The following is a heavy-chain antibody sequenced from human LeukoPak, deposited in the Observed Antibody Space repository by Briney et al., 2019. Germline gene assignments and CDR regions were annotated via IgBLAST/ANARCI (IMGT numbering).Heavy chain of an antibody. CDR3: ASRPFYGGNVD. V-gene: IGHV4-38-2*01. CDR1: GYSISSGYY. D-gene: IGHD4-23*01. Sequence: PSETLSLTCAVSGYSISSGYYWGWIRQPPGKGLEWIGSIYHSGSTYYNPSLKSRVTISVDTSKNQFSLKLSSVTAADTAVYYCASRPFYGGNVDWGQGTLVTVSS. CDR2: IYHSGST. J-gene: IGHJ4*02.